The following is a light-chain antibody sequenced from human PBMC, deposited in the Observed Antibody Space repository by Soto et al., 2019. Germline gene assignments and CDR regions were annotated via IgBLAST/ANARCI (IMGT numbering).Light chain of an antibody. Sequence: EFVLTLSPGTLSLSPGERATLSCRASQSVSSYLAWYQQKPGQAPRLLIYDASNRATGIPARFSGSGSGTDSTLTISSLEPEDFAVYYCQQRSNLLTFGGGTKVDIK. V-gene: IGKV3-11*01. CDR2: DAS. CDR1: QSVSSY. J-gene: IGKJ4*01. CDR3: QQRSNLLT.